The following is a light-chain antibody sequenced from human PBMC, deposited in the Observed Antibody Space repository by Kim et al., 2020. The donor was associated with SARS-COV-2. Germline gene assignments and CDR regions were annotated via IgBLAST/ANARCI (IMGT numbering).Light chain of an antibody. J-gene: IGKJ1*01. V-gene: IGKV1-27*01. CDR2: GAS. CDR3: QKYNRARRT. CDR1: QGISNY. Sequence: DIQMTQSPSSLSASVGDRVTITCRASQGISNYLAWYQQRAGEVPRLLIYGASTLQSGVPSRFSGSGSGTDFTLTISSLQPEDVAIYYCQKYNRARRTFGQGTKVEIK.